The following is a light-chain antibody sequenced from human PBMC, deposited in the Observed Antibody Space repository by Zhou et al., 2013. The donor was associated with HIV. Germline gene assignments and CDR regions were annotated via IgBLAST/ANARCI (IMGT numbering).Light chain of an antibody. CDR2: GAS. CDR1: QTISTY. CDR3: QKYNNVPRT. J-gene: IGKJ1*01. V-gene: IGKV1-39*01. Sequence: DIQMTQSPSSLSASVGGRVTITCRASQTISTYLNWYQVQPGKAPSLLIFGASTLQGGVPLRFSGNGSGTDFTLTINSLQPEDVGTYYCQKYNNVPRTFGQGPRWKS.